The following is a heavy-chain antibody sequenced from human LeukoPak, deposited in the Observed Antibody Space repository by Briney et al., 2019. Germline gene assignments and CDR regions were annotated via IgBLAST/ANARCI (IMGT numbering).Heavy chain of an antibody. CDR3: ASENKRGYSYGSPTDAFDI. CDR2: IKQEGTEK. V-gene: IGHV3-7*04. Sequence: GGALRLSFGASGFPFTTLWMSWVRPPPGKGLEWGAQIKQEGTEKYYVDSVKGRFTISRDNAKNSLYLQMNSLRAEDTAVYYCASENKRGYSYGSPTDAFDIWGQGTMVTVSS. D-gene: IGHD5-18*01. CDR1: GFPFTTLW. J-gene: IGHJ3*02.